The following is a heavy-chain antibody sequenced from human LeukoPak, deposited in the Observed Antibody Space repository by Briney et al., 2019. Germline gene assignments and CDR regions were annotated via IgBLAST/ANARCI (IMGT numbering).Heavy chain of an antibody. J-gene: IGHJ4*02. V-gene: IGHV4-39*07. D-gene: IGHD4-17*01. CDR1: GASIARNHYY. CDR2: LYYDGTT. Sequence: PSETLSLTCTVSGASIARNHYYWGWIRQSPGKGLEWIGSLYYDGTTFYNPSFKSRVTISIDTSKSQFSLTLSSVTAADTAVYYCARTTVTVSHFDYWGQGTLVTVSS. CDR3: ARTTVTVSHFDY.